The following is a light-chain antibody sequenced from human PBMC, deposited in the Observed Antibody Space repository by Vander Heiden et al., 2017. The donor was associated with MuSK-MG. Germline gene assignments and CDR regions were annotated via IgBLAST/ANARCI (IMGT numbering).Light chain of an antibody. CDR1: QGITNS. Sequence: DIQLTQSPSFLSASVGDRVIITCRASQGITNSLAWYQQKPGKAPKLLIYDASTLESGVPSRFSGSGSGTEFTLTISSLQPEDSVTYYCQQFKSYPLTFGGGTKVEIK. J-gene: IGKJ4*01. CDR3: QQFKSYPLT. CDR2: DAS. V-gene: IGKV1-9*01.